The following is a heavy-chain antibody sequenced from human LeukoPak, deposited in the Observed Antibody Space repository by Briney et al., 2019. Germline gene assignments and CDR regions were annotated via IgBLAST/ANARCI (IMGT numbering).Heavy chain of an antibody. CDR2: IYHSGST. V-gene: IGHV4-30-2*01. CDR1: GGSISSGGYS. CDR3: ASSYGDYDWYFDL. Sequence: SETLSLTCAVSGGSISSGGYSWSWIRQPPGKGQEWIGYIYHSGSTYYNPSLKSRVTISVDRSKNQFSLKLSSVTAADTAVYYCASSYGDYDWYFDLWGRGTLVTVSS. J-gene: IGHJ2*01. D-gene: IGHD4-17*01.